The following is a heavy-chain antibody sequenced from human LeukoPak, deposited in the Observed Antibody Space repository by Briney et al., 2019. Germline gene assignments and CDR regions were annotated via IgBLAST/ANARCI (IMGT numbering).Heavy chain of an antibody. D-gene: IGHD3-3*01. V-gene: IGHV3-9*01. Sequence: TGGSLRLSCAASGFTFDDYAMHWVRQAPGKGLEWVSGISWNSGSIGYADSVKGRFTISRDNAKNSLYLQMNSLRAEDTALYYCAKGFRLYDFWSGFDYWGQGTLVTVSS. J-gene: IGHJ4*02. CDR3: AKGFRLYDFWSGFDY. CDR2: ISWNSGSI. CDR1: GFTFDDYA.